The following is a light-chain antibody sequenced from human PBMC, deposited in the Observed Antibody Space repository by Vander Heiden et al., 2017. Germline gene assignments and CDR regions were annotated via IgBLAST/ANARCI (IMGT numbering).Light chain of an antibody. V-gene: IGLV3-1*01. CDR3: QAWDINTYVV. Sequence: YELTQPPSVSVSPGQTASITCSGDNLGNKYVSWYQQRPGQSPLVVIHQDNKRPSGIPERFSGSNSGNTATLTISGTQAIDEGDYYCQAWDINTYVVFGGGTKLTVL. CDR1: NLGNKY. CDR2: QDN. J-gene: IGLJ2*01.